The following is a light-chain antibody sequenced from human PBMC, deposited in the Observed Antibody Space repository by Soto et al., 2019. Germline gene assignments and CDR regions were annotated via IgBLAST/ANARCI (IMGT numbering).Light chain of an antibody. CDR1: SSDVGGYYY. CDR2: DVT. CDR3: ASYTSQVRL. Sequence: QSVLTQPASVSGSPGQSITISCTGTSSDVGGYYYVSWCQQHPGKAPKLLIYDVTYRASGVSYRFSGSKSGNTASLTISGLQAEDEADYYCASYTSQVRLFGTGTKVTV. J-gene: IGLJ1*01. V-gene: IGLV2-14*01.